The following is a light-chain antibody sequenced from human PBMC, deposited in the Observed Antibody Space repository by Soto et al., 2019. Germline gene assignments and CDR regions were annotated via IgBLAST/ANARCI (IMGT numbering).Light chain of an antibody. V-gene: IGLV2-14*01. J-gene: IGLJ2*01. Sequence: QSALTQPASVSGSPGQSITISCTGTSSDVGGYNYVSWYQQHPGKAPKLMIYDVSNRPSGVSNRFSGSKSGNTAFLTIPGLQAEDEADYYCSSYTSSSTYVVFGGGTKLTVL. CDR1: SSDVGGYNY. CDR3: SSYTSSSTYVV. CDR2: DVS.